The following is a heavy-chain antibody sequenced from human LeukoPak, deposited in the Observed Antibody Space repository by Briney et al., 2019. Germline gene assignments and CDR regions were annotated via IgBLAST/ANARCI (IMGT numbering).Heavy chain of an antibody. CDR3: ARDRGLMVRGVIIPNGMDV. D-gene: IGHD3-10*01. CDR1: GFTVSSNY. V-gene: IGHV3-53*01. J-gene: IGHJ6*02. CDR2: IYSGGST. Sequence: PGGSLRLSCAASGFTVSSNYMSWVRQAPGKGLEWVSVIYSGGSTYYADSVKGRFTISRDNSKNTLYLQMNSLRAEDTAVYYCARDRGLMVRGVIIPNGMDVWGQGTTVTVSS.